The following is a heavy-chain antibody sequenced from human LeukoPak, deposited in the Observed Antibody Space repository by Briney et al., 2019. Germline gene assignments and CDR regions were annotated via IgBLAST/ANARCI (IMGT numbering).Heavy chain of an antibody. D-gene: IGHD1-26*01. J-gene: IGHJ3*02. V-gene: IGHV3-23*01. CDR2: ISGSGGST. CDR3: AKDRGVEWELTDAFDI. CDR1: GFTFSSYA. Sequence: PGGSLRLSCAASGFTFSSYAMSWVRQAPGKGLEWVSAISGSGGSTYYADSVKGRFTISRDNSKNTLYLQMNSLRAEDTAVYYCAKDRGVEWELTDAFDIWGQGTMVTVSS.